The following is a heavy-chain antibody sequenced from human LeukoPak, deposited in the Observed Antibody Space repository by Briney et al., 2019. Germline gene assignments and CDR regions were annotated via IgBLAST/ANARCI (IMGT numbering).Heavy chain of an antibody. J-gene: IGHJ4*02. Sequence: SETMSHTCTVSGGSISGSSYFWAWIRQPPGKGLEWIGNILHTGSTYYNPSLKRRVTIRVDTSKKQFSLELSPVTAADTAVYYCARTGYCSSTASCYVPFDSWGQGTLVTVSS. D-gene: IGHD2-2*01. CDR3: ARTGYCSSTASCYVPFDS. CDR1: GGSISGSSYF. V-gene: IGHV4-39*01. CDR2: ILHTGST.